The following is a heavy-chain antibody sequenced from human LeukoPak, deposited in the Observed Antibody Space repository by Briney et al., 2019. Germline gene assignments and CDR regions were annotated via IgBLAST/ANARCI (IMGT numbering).Heavy chain of an antibody. CDR3: ARSYYDFWSGPPAFDY. CDR2: ISSSSSYI. Sequence: PGGSLRLSCAASGFTFSSYSMNWVRQAPGKGLEWVSSISSSSSYIYYADSVKGRFTISRDNAKNSLYLQMNSLRAEDTAVYYCARSYYDFWSGPPAFDYWGQGTLVTVSS. J-gene: IGHJ4*02. V-gene: IGHV3-21*01. CDR1: GFTFSSYS. D-gene: IGHD3-3*01.